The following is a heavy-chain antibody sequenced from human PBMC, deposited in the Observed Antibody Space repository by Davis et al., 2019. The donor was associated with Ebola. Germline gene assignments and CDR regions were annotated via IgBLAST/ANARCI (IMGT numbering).Heavy chain of an antibody. D-gene: IGHD2/OR15-2a*01. Sequence: ASVKVSCKASGYTFTSYAMNWVRQAPGQGLEWMGWINTNTGNPTYAQGFTGRFVFSLDTSVSTAYLQISSLKAEDTAVYYCAREGVIRDYYYYYGMDVWGKGTTVTVSS. V-gene: IGHV7-4-1*02. CDR1: GYTFTSYA. CDR2: INTNTGNP. CDR3: AREGVIRDYYYYYGMDV. J-gene: IGHJ6*04.